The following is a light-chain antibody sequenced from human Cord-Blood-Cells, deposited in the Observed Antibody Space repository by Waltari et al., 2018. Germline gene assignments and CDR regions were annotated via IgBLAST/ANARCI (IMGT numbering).Light chain of an antibody. J-gene: IGLJ1*01. V-gene: IGLV2-18*02. CDR1: SSDVGSYNR. CDR2: EVS. CDR3: SSDTSSSTYG. Sequence: QSALTQPPSVSGSPGQSVTISCTGTSSDVGSYNRVSWYQQPPGTAPKLMIYEVSNRPSGVPDRFSGSKSGNTASLTISGLQAEDEADYYCSSDTSSSTYGFGTGTKVTVL.